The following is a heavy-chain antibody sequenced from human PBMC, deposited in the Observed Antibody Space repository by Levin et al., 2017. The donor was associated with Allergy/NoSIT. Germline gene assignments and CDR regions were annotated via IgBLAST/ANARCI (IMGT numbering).Heavy chain of an antibody. Sequence: SCTVSGGSISNNYWSWIRQSPGMGLEYIGYVYYIGSTNYNPSLKSRVTISVDTSKSQFSLKLRSVTVADPAVYYCARGGFTVTGFDYWGQGNLVTVSS. D-gene: IGHD4-17*01. V-gene: IGHV4-59*01. CDR2: VYYIGST. J-gene: IGHJ4*02. CDR3: ARGGFTVTGFDY. CDR1: GGSISNNY.